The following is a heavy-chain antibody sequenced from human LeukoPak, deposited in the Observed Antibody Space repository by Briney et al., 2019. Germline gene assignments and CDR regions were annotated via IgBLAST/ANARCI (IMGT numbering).Heavy chain of an antibody. J-gene: IGHJ3*02. V-gene: IGHV1-18*01. CDR3: AREIFGLYYDSSGGPWAFDI. D-gene: IGHD3-22*01. CDR2: ISAYNGNT. Sequence: GASVKVSCKASGYTFTTYGISWVRQAPGQGLEWMGWISAYNGNTNYAQKLQGRVTMTRDTSTSTVYMELSSLRSEDTAVYYCAREIFGLYYDSSGGPWAFDIWGQGTMVTVSS. CDR1: GYTFTTYG.